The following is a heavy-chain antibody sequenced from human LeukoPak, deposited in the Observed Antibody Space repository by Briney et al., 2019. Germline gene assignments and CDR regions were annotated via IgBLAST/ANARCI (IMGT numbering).Heavy chain of an antibody. CDR3: VRERDCPTNRCIAYYFDY. CDR2: IKTDGSGT. J-gene: IGHJ4*02. CDR1: GFTFSSYW. D-gene: IGHD1-26*01. Sequence: AGGSLRLSCAASGFTFSSYWMHWVRQAPGKGLVWVSRIKTDGSGTAYADSVKGRFTISRDNAENSLYLQMNSLRAEDTAVYYCVRERDCPTNRCIAYYFDYWSQGTLVTVSS. V-gene: IGHV3-74*01.